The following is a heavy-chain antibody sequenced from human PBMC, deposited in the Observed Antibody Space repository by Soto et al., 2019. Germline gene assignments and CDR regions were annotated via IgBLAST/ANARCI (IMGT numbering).Heavy chain of an antibody. D-gene: IGHD3-3*01. J-gene: IGHJ6*02. CDR1: GGSVSSGSYQ. V-gene: IGHV4-61*01. Sequence: SETLSLTCTVSGGSVSSGSYQWSWIRQSPGKGLEWIGYIYYTGSTNYNPSLKSRVTISVDTSKNQFSLKLTSVTAADTALYFCARLQVYDFWSGSVPMDVWGQGTTVTVSS. CDR2: IYYTGST. CDR3: ARLQVYDFWSGSVPMDV.